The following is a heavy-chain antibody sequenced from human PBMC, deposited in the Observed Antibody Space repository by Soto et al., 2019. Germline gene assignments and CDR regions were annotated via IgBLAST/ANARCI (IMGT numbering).Heavy chain of an antibody. V-gene: IGHV4-61*01. D-gene: IGHD5-18*01. CDR3: ARDLTALGGYGMDV. CDR1: GGSISGSITNFH. J-gene: IGHJ6*02. CDR2: IFYSGTT. Sequence: SETLSLTCTVSGGSISGSITNFHWSWIRQSPGKGLEWNGHIFYSGTTNYNTSLKSRVTISVDTSKNKFSLKLSSVTAVDTAGFFGARDLTALGGYGMDVWGQGTTVTVSS.